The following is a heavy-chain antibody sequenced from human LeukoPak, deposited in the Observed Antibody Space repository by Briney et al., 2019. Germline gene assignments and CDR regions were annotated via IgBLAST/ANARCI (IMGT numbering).Heavy chain of an antibody. CDR2: INHSGST. J-gene: IGHJ4*02. V-gene: IGHV4-34*01. D-gene: IGHD3-22*01. Sequence: IPSETLSLTCAVYGGSFSGYYWSWIRQPPGKGLEWIGEINHSGSTNYNPSLRSRVTISVDTSKNQFSLKLSSVTAADTAVYYWARIRSKYYYDSSGYYGFDYWGQGTLVTVSS. CDR1: GGSFSGYY. CDR3: ARIRSKYYYDSSGYYGFDY.